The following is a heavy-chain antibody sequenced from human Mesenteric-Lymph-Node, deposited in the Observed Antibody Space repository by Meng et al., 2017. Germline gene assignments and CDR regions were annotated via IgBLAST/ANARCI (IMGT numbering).Heavy chain of an antibody. CDR2: INHSGST. CDR1: GGSFSGYY. V-gene: IGHV4-34*01. D-gene: IGHD2/OR15-2a*01. J-gene: IGHJ4*02. Sequence: QVQLQQWGAGLVKPSATLSLTCAVYGGSFSGYYWSWIRQPPGKGLEWIGEINHSGSTNYNPSLKSRVTISVDTSKNQFSLKLSSVTAADTAVYYCARLNFYAVKDYWGQGTLVTVSS. CDR3: ARLNFYAVKDY.